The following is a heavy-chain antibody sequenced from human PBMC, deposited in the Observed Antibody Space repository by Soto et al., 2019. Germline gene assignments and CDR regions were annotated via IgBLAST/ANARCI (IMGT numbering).Heavy chain of an antibody. CDR2: IYYRGAT. CDR1: GGSVISGAHY. D-gene: IGHD4-17*01. Sequence: SETLSLACTFSGGSVISGAHYWSWIRQHPGKGLEWIGYIYYRGATYYNPSLRGRITISSDTSKNQFSLKLSSVTAADTAVYYCARAPDRTVAFDVWGQGTLVTVSS. V-gene: IGHV4-31*03. CDR3: ARAPDRTVAFDV. J-gene: IGHJ4*02.